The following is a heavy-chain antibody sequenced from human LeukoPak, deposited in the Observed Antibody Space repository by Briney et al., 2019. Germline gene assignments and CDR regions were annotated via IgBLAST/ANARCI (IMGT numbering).Heavy chain of an antibody. D-gene: IGHD3-22*01. CDR2: TNPSSSDT. Sequence: ASVEVSCKASGYTLTDYYIHWVRQAPGQGLEWMGWTNPSSSDTNYAQQFQGRVTMTRDTSISTAYMELSGLRSDDTAVYYCARGVVYYRFDYWGQGTLGTVSS. CDR3: ARGVVYYRFDY. V-gene: IGHV1-2*02. CDR1: GYTLTDYY. J-gene: IGHJ4*02.